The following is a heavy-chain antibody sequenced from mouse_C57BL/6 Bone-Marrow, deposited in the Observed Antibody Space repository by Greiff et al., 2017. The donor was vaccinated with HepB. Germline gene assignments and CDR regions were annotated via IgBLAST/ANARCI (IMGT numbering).Heavy chain of an antibody. D-gene: IGHD1-1*01. CDR3: ARDAGTVFAY. Sequence: DVKLVESGGGLVKPGGSLKLSCAASGFTFSSYAMSWVRQTPEKRLEWVATISDGGSYTYYPDNVKGRFTISRDNAKNNLYLQMSHLKSEETAMYYCARDAGTVFAYWGQGTLVTVSA. J-gene: IGHJ3*01. CDR2: ISDGGSYT. CDR1: GFTFSSYA. V-gene: IGHV5-4*01.